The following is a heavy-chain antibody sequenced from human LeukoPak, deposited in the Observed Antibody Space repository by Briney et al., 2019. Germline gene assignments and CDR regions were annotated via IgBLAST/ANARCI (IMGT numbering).Heavy chain of an antibody. Sequence: SETLSVTCTVSGGSISSYYWSWIRQPAGKGLEWIGRIYTNGSTNYNPSLKSRVTMSVDTSKNQFSLKLSSVTAADTAVYYCARVHQGPHAFDIWGQGTMVTVSS. CDR3: ARVHQGPHAFDI. CDR1: GGSISSYY. V-gene: IGHV4-4*07. CDR2: IYTNGST. J-gene: IGHJ3*02.